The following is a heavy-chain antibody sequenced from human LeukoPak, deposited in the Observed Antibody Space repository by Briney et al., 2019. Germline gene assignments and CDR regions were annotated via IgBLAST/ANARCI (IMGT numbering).Heavy chain of an antibody. V-gene: IGHV4-38-2*01. Sequence: SETLSLTCAVSGYSISSGYYRGWIRQPPGKGLEWIGSIYHSGSTYYNPSLKSRVTISVDTSKNQFSLKLSSVTAADTAVYYCARGGGYYNYWGQGTLVTVSS. CDR2: IYHSGST. CDR1: GYSISSGYY. CDR3: ARGGGYYNY. J-gene: IGHJ4*02. D-gene: IGHD3-3*01.